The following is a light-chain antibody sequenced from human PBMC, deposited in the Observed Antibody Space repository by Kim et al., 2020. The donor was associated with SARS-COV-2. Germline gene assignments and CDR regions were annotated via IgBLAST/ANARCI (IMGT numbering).Light chain of an antibody. V-gene: IGLV1-44*01. CDR2: SNN. Sequence: GQRVTISCSGSSANIGSNSVNWYQQLPGTAPKLVIYSNNQRPSGVPDRFSGSKSGPSASLAISGLQSEDEADYYCAAWDDSLNGGVFGGGTKLTVL. CDR3: AAWDDSLNGGV. J-gene: IGLJ3*02. CDR1: SANIGSNS.